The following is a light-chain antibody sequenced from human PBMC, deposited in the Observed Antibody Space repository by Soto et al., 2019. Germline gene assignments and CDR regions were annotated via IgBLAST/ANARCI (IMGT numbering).Light chain of an antibody. CDR2: GAS. J-gene: IGKJ4*01. CDR1: QSVTSN. CDR3: QQYNNWPLT. Sequence: EIVLTQSPGTLSLSPGERATLSCRASQSVTSNYLAWYQQKPGQAPRLLVYGASSRATGISARFSGSGSGTEFTLTISSLQSEDFAVYYCQQYNNWPLTFGGGTKVDIK. V-gene: IGKV3D-15*01.